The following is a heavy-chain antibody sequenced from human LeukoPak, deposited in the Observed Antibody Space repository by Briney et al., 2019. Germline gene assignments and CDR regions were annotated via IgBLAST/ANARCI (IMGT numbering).Heavy chain of an antibody. CDR1: GFTFSSYA. CDR2: ISSSSSYI. V-gene: IGHV3-21*01. J-gene: IGHJ4*02. D-gene: IGHD3-22*01. CDR3: ARKRYYYDSSGYLDY. Sequence: PGGSLRLSCAASGFTFSSYAMSWVRQAPGKGLEWVSSISSSSSYIYYADSVKGRFTISRDNAKNSLYLQMNSLRAEDTAVYYCARKRYYYDSSGYLDYWGQGTLVTVSS.